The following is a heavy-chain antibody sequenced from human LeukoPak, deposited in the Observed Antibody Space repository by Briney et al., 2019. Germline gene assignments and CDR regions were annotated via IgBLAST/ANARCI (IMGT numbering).Heavy chain of an antibody. CDR3: ARVESGFVLLWFGELSTSTYFDY. Sequence: GASVKVSCKASGYTFTSYGISWVRQTPGQGLEWMGWISAYNGNTNYAQKLQGRVTMTTDTSTSTAYMELRSLRSDDTAVYYCARVESGFVLLWFGELSTSTYFDYWGQGTLVTVSS. V-gene: IGHV1-18*01. D-gene: IGHD3-10*01. CDR2: ISAYNGNT. J-gene: IGHJ4*02. CDR1: GYTFTSYG.